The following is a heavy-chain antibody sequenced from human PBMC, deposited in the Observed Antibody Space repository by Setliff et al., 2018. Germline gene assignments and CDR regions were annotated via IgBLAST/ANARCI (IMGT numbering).Heavy chain of an antibody. D-gene: IGHD1-26*01. CDR1: DGSIRSGDY. J-gene: IGHJ4*02. CDR2: IHHTGTT. Sequence: SETLSLTCTVSDGSIRSGDYWGWIRQHPGKGLEWIGYIHHTGTTFYNPSLRSRVTISVDTSKNQFSLKLDSVTAADTALYYCARSPSSGAYWNPRPFYSDYWARGTLVTVSS. CDR3: ARSPSSGAYWNPRPFYSDY. V-gene: IGHV4-31*03.